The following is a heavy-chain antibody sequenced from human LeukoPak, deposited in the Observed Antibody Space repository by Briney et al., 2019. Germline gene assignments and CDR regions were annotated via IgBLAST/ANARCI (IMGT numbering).Heavy chain of an antibody. Sequence: PSETLSLTCAVYGGSFSGYYWSWIRQPPGKGLEWIGEINHNGSTNYNPSLKSRVTISVDTSKNQFSLKLSSVTAADTAVYYCARGIIAAAGTVDYWGQGTLVTVSS. V-gene: IGHV4-34*01. D-gene: IGHD6-13*01. J-gene: IGHJ4*02. CDR2: INHNGST. CDR3: ARGIIAAAGTVDY. CDR1: GGSFSGYY.